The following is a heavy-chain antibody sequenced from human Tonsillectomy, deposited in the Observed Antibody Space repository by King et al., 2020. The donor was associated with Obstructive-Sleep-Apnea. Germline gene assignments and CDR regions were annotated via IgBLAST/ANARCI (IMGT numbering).Heavy chain of an antibody. CDR1: GFTFSDYY. CDR2: ISSSGSTI. J-gene: IGHJ4*02. V-gene: IGHV3-11*01. CDR3: ARWRYYDSSGYYPPIYYFDY. D-gene: IGHD3-22*01. Sequence: VQLVESGGGLVKPGGSLRLSCAASGFTFSDYYMSWIRQAPGKGLEWVSYISSSGSTIYYADSVKGRFTISRDNAKNSLYLQMNSLRAEDTAVYYCARWRYYDSSGYYPPIYYFDYWGQGTLVTVSS.